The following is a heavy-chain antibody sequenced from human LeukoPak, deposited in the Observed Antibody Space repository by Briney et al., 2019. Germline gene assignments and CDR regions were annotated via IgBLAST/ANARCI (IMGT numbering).Heavy chain of an antibody. CDR2: IIPILGIA. D-gene: IGHD2-15*01. CDR3: ARDDCSGGSCSPWGNWFDP. Sequence: SVKVSCKASGGTFSSYAISWVRQAPGQGLEWMGRIIPILGIANYAQKFQGRVTITADKSTSTAYMELSSLRSEDTAVYYCARDDCSGGSCSPWGNWFDPWGQGTLVTVSS. CDR1: GGTFSSYA. V-gene: IGHV1-69*04. J-gene: IGHJ5*02.